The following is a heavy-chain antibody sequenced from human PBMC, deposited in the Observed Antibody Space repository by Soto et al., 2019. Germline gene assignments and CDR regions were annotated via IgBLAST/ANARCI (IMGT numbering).Heavy chain of an antibody. CDR2: ISPGSRYP. J-gene: IGHJ5*02. Sequence: QVQLVESGGGLVPPGGSLRLSCAGSGFTFGDSYMSWIRQAPGKGLEWLSYISPGSRYPAYADSVKGRFTISRDNAKRSLYLQMMSLTAEDRAIYYCVRGCGGGLFDPWGQGTMVTVSS. D-gene: IGHD2-21*01. V-gene: IGHV3-11*06. CDR1: GFTFGDSY. CDR3: VRGCGGGLFDP.